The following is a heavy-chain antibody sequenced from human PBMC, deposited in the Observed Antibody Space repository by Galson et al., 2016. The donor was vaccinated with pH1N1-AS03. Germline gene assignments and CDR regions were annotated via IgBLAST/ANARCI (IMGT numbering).Heavy chain of an antibody. J-gene: IGHJ3*02. CDR3: ARAPTYYFGPRAALDI. V-gene: IGHV1-69*13. D-gene: IGHD3-10*01. CDR1: GGPFRSYA. Sequence: SVKVSCKASGGPFRSYAISWVRQAPGQGLEWMGGIMPIFGTTNYAQKFQGRVTVTADESTTTAYMELSSLRSEDTAVYYCARAPTYYFGPRAALDIWGQGTMVTVSS. CDR2: IMPIFGTT.